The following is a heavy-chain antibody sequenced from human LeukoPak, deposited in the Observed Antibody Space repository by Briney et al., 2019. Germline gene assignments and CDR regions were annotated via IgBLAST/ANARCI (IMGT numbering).Heavy chain of an antibody. J-gene: IGHJ4*02. Sequence: GSLRLSCAASGFSISAYNMNWVRQAPGKGLEWVSYSSGSSPAKYYADSVRGRFTISRDNAKNSLYLQMNSLRAEDTAVYYCARDGAEGTYYDILTGYYIRYFDYWGQGTLVTVSS. V-gene: IGHV3-48*04. CDR1: GFSISAYN. CDR3: ARDGAEGTYYDILTGYYIRYFDY. D-gene: IGHD3-9*01. CDR2: SSGSSPAK.